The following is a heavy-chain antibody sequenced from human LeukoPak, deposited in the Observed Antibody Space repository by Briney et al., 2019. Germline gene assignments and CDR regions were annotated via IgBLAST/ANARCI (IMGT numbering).Heavy chain of an antibody. V-gene: IGHV5-51*01. CDR3: ARLGNYYGSGSYLDY. D-gene: IGHD3-10*01. Sequence: GESLKISCEGSGYIFTSYWIAWVRQMPGKGLEWMGIIYPGASDSRYSPSFQGQVTISADKSISTAYLQLSSLKASDTAVYYCARLGNYYGSGSYLDYWGQGTLVTVSS. J-gene: IGHJ4*02. CDR2: IYPGASDS. CDR1: GYIFTSYW.